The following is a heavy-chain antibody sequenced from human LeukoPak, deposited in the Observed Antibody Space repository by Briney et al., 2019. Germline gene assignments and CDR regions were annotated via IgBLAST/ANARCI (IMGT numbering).Heavy chain of an antibody. Sequence: SETLSLTCAVYGGSFSGYYWSWIRQPPGKGLEWIGEINHSGSTNYNPSLKSRVTISVDTSKNQFSLKLSSVTAADTAVYYCARRPKTDFWSGYLYYYYYYMDVWGKGTTVTVSS. J-gene: IGHJ6*03. CDR3: ARRPKTDFWSGYLYYYYYYMDV. CDR2: INHSGST. D-gene: IGHD3-3*01. CDR1: GGSFSGYY. V-gene: IGHV4-34*01.